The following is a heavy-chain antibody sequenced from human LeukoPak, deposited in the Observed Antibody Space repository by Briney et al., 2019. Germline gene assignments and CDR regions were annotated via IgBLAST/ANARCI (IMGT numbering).Heavy chain of an antibody. CDR1: GYSISSGYF. V-gene: IGHV4-38-2*02. CDR2: FYHSGIT. Sequence: SETLSLTCTVSGYSISSGYFWGWIRQPPGKGLEWIGSFYHSGITYYNPSLKSRVTISVEMSKNQFSLKLSSVTAADTAVYYCARDRVGQQLVGRKYYYYMDVWGKGNTVTISS. CDR3: ARDRVGQQLVGRKYYYYMDV. D-gene: IGHD6-13*01. J-gene: IGHJ6*03.